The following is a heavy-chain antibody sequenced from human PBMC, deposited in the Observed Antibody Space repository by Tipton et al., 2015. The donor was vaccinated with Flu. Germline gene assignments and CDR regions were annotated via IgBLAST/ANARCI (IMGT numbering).Heavy chain of an antibody. D-gene: IGHD3-10*01. CDR2: MYVSGST. J-gene: IGHJ4*02. CDR1: GGSVSSSDFY. CDR3: ARGSGSGTDVTFYF. V-gene: IGHV4-61*02. Sequence: TLSLTCTVSGGSVSSSDFYWTWIRQPAGKGLEWIGRMYVSGSTKYNPSLKSRVTMSVDTSKNQFSLKLSSVTAADTAVYYCARGSGSGTDVTFYFWGQGTLVTVSS.